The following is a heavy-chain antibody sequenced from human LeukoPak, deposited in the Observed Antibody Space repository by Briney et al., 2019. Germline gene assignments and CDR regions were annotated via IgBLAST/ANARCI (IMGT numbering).Heavy chain of an antibody. CDR2: IYYSGST. CDR1: GGSISSGGYY. Sequence: SETLSLTCTVSGGSISSGGYYWRWIRQHPGKGLEWIGYIYYSGSTYYNPSLKSRVTISVDTSKNQFSLKLSSVTAADTAVYYCARGPPDAFDIWGQGTMVTVSS. J-gene: IGHJ3*02. CDR3: ARGPPDAFDI. V-gene: IGHV4-31*03.